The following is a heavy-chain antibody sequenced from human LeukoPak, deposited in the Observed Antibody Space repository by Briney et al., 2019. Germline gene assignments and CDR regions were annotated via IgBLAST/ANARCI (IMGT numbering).Heavy chain of an antibody. J-gene: IGHJ3*02. CDR2: IYYSGSS. V-gene: IGHV4-39*01. CDR1: GDSMTSSSYY. CDR3: ARANYYDSSGYDDHDAFDI. D-gene: IGHD3-22*01. Sequence: SETLSLTCTVSGDSMTSSSYYWGWIRQPPGKGLEWVGSIYYSGSSYYNPSLKSRATIFVDTSKNQFSLNLTSVTAADTAVYYCARANYYDSSGYDDHDAFDIWGQGTMVTVSS.